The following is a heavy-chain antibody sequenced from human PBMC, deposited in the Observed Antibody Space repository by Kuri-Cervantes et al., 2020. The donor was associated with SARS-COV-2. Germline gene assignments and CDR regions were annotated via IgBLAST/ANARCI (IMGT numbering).Heavy chain of an antibody. V-gene: IGHV3-30*01. CDR1: GFTFSSYA. J-gene: IGHJ6*02. D-gene: IGHD6-13*01. CDR3: AKGIAAASYYYYGMDV. Sequence: LSLTCAASGFTFSSYAMHWVRQAPGKGLEWVAVISYDGSNKYYADSVKGRFTISRDNSKNTLYLQMNSLRAEDTAVYYCAKGIAAASYYYYGMDVWGQGTTVTVSS. CDR2: ISYDGSNK.